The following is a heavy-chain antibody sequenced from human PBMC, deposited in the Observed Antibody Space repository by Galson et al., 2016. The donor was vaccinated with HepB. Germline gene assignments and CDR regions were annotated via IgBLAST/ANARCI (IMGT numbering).Heavy chain of an antibody. CDR3: VNDTSNMWYKTNNYSDY. CDR1: GFTFDTFA. J-gene: IGHJ4*02. V-gene: IGHV3-64D*06. D-gene: IGHD1-1*01. CDR2: ISHNGGVS. Sequence: SLRLSCAASGFTFDTFALNWVRQAPGKTLEYISAISHNGGVSYNADSVKGRFTVSRDNSKDTRYLEMTNLTPDDTAIYYCVNDTSNMWYKTNNYSDYWGQGTPVTVSS.